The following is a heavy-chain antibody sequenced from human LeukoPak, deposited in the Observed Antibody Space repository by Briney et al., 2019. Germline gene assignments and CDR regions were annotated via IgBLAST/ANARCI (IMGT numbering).Heavy chain of an antibody. CDR1: GFTFSSYA. CDR2: ISGSGGST. D-gene: IGHD3-10*01. CDR3: AKAAYYGSGSHNDY. V-gene: IGHV3-23*01. J-gene: IGHJ4*02. Sequence: PGGSLRLSCAASGFTFSSYAMSWVRQAPGKGLEWVSAISGSGGSTYYADSVKGRFTISRDNSKSTLYLQMNSLRAEDTAVYYCAKAAYYGSGSHNDYWGQGTLVTVSS.